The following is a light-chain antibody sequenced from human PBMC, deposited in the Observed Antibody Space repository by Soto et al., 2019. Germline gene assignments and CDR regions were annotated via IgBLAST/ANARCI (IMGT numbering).Light chain of an antibody. J-gene: IGKJ3*01. CDR1: QSVSSY. V-gene: IGKV3-11*01. CDR2: DAS. CDR3: QQWRT. Sequence: EIVLTQSPGTLSLSPGERATLSCRASQSVSSYLAWYQQKPGQAPRLLIYDASNRATGIPARFSGSGSGTDFTLTISSLEPEDFAVYYCQQWRTFGPGTKVDIK.